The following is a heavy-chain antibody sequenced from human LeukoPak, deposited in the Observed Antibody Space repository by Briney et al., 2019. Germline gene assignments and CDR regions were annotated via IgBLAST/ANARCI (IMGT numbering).Heavy chain of an antibody. CDR1: GGTFSSYA. J-gene: IGHJ6*04. D-gene: IGHD2-2*01. CDR3: AREEVPAATIYYGMDV. CDR2: IIPIFGTA. Sequence: GASVTVSCKASGGTFSSYAISWVRQAPGQGLEWMGGIIPIFGTANYAQKFQGRVTITADESTSTAYMELSSLRSEDTAVYYCAREEVPAATIYYGMDVWGKGTTVTVSS. V-gene: IGHV1-69*13.